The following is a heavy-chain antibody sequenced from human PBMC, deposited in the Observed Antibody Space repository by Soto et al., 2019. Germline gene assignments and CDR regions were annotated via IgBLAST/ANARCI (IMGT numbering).Heavy chain of an antibody. Sequence: QVQLVESGGGLVKPGGSLRLSCAASGFTFSDYYMSWIRQAPGKGLEWVSYISSSSSYTNYADSVKGRFTISRDNAKNSLDLQSNGLRAEETAVYCCAGDSHIMGVWGQGTTVTVSS. CDR3: AGDSHIMGV. J-gene: IGHJ6*02. V-gene: IGHV3-11*05. CDR1: GFTFSDYY. CDR2: ISSSSSYT.